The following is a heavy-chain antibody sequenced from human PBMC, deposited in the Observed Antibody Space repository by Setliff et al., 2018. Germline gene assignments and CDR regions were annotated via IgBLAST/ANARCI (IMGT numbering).Heavy chain of an antibody. CDR2: ISYEGIDK. D-gene: IGHD3-10*01. J-gene: IGHJ4*02. CDR1: GFTFSSYA. Sequence: GGSLRLSCAASGFTFSSYALHWVRQAPGKGLEWVTLISYEGIDKYYADSVKGRFTVSRDNSKNTLYLQMSSLRTEDTAVYYCRLWFGELLGDYWGQGTLVTVSS. CDR3: RLWFGELLGDY. V-gene: IGHV3-30*04.